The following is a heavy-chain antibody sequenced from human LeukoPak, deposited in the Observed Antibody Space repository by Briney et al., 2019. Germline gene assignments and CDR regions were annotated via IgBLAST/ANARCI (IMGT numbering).Heavy chain of an antibody. V-gene: IGHV1-8*02. J-gene: IGHJ4*02. CDR2: MNPNSGNT. CDR1: GYTFTTYY. CDR3: ARGEIAVAGTVIDY. Sequence: ASVKVSCKASGYTFTTYYMHWVRQAPGQGLEWMGWMNPNSGNTGYAQKFQGRVTMTRNTSISTAYMELSSLRSEDTAVYYCARGEIAVAGTVIDYWGQGTLVTVSS. D-gene: IGHD6-19*01.